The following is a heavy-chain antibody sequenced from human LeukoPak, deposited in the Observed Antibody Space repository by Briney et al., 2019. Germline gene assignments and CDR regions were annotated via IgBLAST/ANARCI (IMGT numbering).Heavy chain of an antibody. Sequence: ASVKVSCKVSGYTLTELSMHWVRQAPGKGLEWMGGFDPEDGETIYAQKFQGRVTMTEDTSTDTAYKELSSLRSEDTAVYYCATDGESQGLDAFDIWGQGTMVTVSS. CDR1: GYTLTELS. V-gene: IGHV1-24*01. CDR3: ATDGESQGLDAFDI. J-gene: IGHJ3*02. CDR2: FDPEDGET. D-gene: IGHD2/OR15-2a*01.